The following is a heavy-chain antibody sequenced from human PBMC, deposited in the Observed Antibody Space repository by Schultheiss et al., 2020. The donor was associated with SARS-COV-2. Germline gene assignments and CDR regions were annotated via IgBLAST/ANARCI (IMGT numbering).Heavy chain of an antibody. V-gene: IGHV3-33*06. J-gene: IGHJ4*02. Sequence: GESLKISCAASGFTFSSYGMHWVRQAPGKGLEWVAVIWYDGSNKYYADSVKGRFTISRDNSKNTLYLQMNSLRAEDTAVYYCAKTPGRQWLLPIDYWGQGTLVTVSS. D-gene: IGHD6-19*01. CDR2: IWYDGSNK. CDR3: AKTPGRQWLLPIDY. CDR1: GFTFSSYG.